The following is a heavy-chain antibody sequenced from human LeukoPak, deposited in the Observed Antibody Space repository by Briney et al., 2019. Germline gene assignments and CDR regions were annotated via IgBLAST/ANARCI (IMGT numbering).Heavy chain of an antibody. CDR1: GGSFSGYF. J-gene: IGHJ3*02. Sequence: SETLSLTCTVSGGSFSGYFWSWIRQPLGKGLEWIGGISHSRVTYYNPSLESRVTISLDTSKNQFSLTLSSVTAADTAVYYCARSHYYDTSNYLVALDIWGQGTKVPVSS. CDR2: ISHSRVT. D-gene: IGHD3-22*01. CDR3: ARSHYYDTSNYLVALDI. V-gene: IGHV4-34*01.